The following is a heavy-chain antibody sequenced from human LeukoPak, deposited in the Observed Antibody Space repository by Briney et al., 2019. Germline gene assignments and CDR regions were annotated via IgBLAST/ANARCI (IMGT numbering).Heavy chain of an antibody. Sequence: PSETLSLTCTVSGGSISSYYWSWIRQPPGKGVEWIGYIYYSGITNYNPSLKSRVTMSVDTSQNQVSLKLSSVTAADTAVYYCARAWATDYFDYWGQGTLVTVSS. CDR3: ARAWATDYFDY. V-gene: IGHV4-59*01. J-gene: IGHJ4*02. CDR1: GGSISSYY. CDR2: IYYSGIT.